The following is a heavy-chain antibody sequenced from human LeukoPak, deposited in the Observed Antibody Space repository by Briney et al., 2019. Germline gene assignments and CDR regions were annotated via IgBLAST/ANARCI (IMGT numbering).Heavy chain of an antibody. V-gene: IGHV3-66*04. CDR1: GFTVSSNS. J-gene: IGHJ3*02. CDR2: YSGGSGGST. D-gene: IGHD6-6*01. Sequence: GGSLRLSCAASGFTVSSNSMTWIRQAPGKGLEWVSVYSGGSGGSTYYADSVKGRFTISRDNSKNTLYLQVNSLRAEDTALYYCARRGRAAHAFDIWGQGTMVTVSS. CDR3: ARRGRAAHAFDI.